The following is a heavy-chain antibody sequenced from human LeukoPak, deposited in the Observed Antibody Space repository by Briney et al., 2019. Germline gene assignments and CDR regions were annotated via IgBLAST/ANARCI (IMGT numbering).Heavy chain of an antibody. CDR3: ARGRYYYGMDV. Sequence: SETLSLTCTVSGGSISSYYWSWIRQPPGKGLEWIGYIYYSGSTNYNPSLKSRVTISVDTSKNQFSLKLSSVTAADTAVYYCARGRYYYGMDVWGQGATVTVSS. V-gene: IGHV4-59*08. J-gene: IGHJ6*02. CDR1: GGSISSYY. CDR2: IYYSGST.